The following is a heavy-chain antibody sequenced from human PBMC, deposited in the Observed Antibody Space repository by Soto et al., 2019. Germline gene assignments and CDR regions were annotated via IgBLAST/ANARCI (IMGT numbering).Heavy chain of an antibody. CDR3: VRRSPEDAFDI. CDR1: GVTISTYY. V-gene: IGHV4-59*01. J-gene: IGHJ3*02. CDR2: NYHSGTT. Sequence: SETLSLTCAVSGVTISTYYWSWIRQPPGKGLEWIGYNYHSGTTNYNPSLKSRVTISVDTSKNQFSLRLTSVTAADTAVYYCVRRSPEDAFDIWGQGTMVTVSS.